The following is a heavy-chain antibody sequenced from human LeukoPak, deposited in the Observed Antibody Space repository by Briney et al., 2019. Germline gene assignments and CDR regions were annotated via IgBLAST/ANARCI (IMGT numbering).Heavy chain of an antibody. CDR1: GFTFNNCS. CDR3: ERDEHYYGSHWFEP. D-gene: IGHD3-10*01. V-gene: IGHV3-74*01. Sequence: RGTLRHSCAGSGFTFNNCSMTWVGQAPGKGLVWVSCNNRDGRSTRYADAVKGQFPHSKDHAQTVPSLQMHSRRAEDTAVYCCERDEHYYGSHWFEPWGKG. J-gene: IGHJ5*02. CDR2: NNRDGRST.